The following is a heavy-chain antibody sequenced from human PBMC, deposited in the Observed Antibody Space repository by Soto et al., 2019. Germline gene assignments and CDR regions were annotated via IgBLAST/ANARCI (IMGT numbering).Heavy chain of an antibody. J-gene: IGHJ6*02. Sequence: QVQLVESGGGLVKPGGSLRLSCAASGFTFSDYYMTWIRQAPGKGLEWVSFISTVSSATNYADSVKGRFTISRDNDKNLGYLQMESLRAEDTAVYYCARYSGSYLSAYFYGMDVWGQGATVTVSS. D-gene: IGHD1-26*01. CDR2: ISTVSSAT. CDR1: GFTFSDYY. V-gene: IGHV3-11*06. CDR3: ARYSGSYLSAYFYGMDV.